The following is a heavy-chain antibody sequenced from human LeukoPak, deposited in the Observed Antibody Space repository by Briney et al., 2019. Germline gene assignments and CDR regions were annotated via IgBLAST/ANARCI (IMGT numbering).Heavy chain of an antibody. D-gene: IGHD3-10*01. CDR1: GYTFTSYD. J-gene: IGHJ4*02. V-gene: IGHV1-8*01. Sequence: GASVKVSCKASGYTFTSYDINWVRQATGQGLEWMGWMNPNSGNTGYAQKFQGRVTMTTNTSISTAYMELSSLRSEDTAVYYCARREYGSGSYHLVYWGQGTLDTVSS. CDR2: MNPNSGNT. CDR3: ARREYGSGSYHLVY.